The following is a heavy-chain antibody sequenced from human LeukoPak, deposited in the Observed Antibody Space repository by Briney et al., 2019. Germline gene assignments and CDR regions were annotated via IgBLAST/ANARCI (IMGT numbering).Heavy chain of an antibody. V-gene: IGHV1-18*04. CDR3: AGDRRGYSAYDGEGFDY. J-gene: IGHJ4*02. CDR1: GYIFANYG. D-gene: IGHD5-12*01. CDR2: ISADNHKT. Sequence: ASVKVSCKASGYIFANYGFSWVRQPPGQGLEWMGWISADNHKTKYAQKFQDRVTMTGDSSTSTVYMELRSLASDDTAMYYCAGDRRGYSAYDGEGFDYWGQGTLVTVSS.